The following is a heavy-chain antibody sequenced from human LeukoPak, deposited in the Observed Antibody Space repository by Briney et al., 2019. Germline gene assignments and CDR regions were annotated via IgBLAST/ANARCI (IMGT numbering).Heavy chain of an antibody. V-gene: IGHV3-30*03. CDR1: GFTFSSYG. D-gene: IGHD4-11*01. J-gene: IGHJ4*02. CDR3: ARDMTVETTGDY. Sequence: GGSLRLSCAASGFTFSSYGMHWVRQAPGKGLEWVALISYDESKKYYADSVKGRFTISRDNSKNTLYLQMNSLRAEDTAVYYCARDMTVETTGDYWGQGTLVTVSS. CDR2: ISYDESKK.